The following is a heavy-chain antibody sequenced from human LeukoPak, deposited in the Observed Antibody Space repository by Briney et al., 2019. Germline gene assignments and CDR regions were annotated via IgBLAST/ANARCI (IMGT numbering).Heavy chain of an antibody. Sequence: GGSLRLSCAASGFTFSSYSMNWVRQAPGKGLEWVSSISSSSSYIYYADSVKGRFTISRDNAKNSLYLQMNSLRAEDTAVYYCARGELVPAATIYYYYGMDVWGQGTTVTVSS. CDR1: GFTFSSYS. D-gene: IGHD2-2*01. CDR2: ISSSSSYI. V-gene: IGHV3-21*01. J-gene: IGHJ6*02. CDR3: ARGELVPAATIYYYYGMDV.